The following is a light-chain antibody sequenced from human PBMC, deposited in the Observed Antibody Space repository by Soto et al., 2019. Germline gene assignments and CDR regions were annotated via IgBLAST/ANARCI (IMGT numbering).Light chain of an antibody. CDR2: EGN. CDR3: CSYATSSTYV. V-gene: IGLV2-23*01. CDR1: SSDVGTFSL. Sequence: QSVLTQPASGSGFPGQSITISCTGASSDVGTFSLVSWYQQHPGKAPKLIIYEGNKRPSGVSSRFSGFKSGDTVSLTVSGLQAEDEADYYCCSYATSSTYVFGTGTKVTVL. J-gene: IGLJ1*01.